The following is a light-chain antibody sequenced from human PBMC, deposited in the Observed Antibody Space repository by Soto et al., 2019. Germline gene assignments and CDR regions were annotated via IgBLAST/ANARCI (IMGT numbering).Light chain of an antibody. J-gene: IGLJ2*01. Sequence: QSALTQPASVSGSPGQSITISCTGTSNDIGGNNYVSWYQHHPGKAPKILIYEAANRPSGVSHRFSGSKSGNTASLTISGLQAEDEADYFCTSYTSTTTLVFGGGTKVTVL. CDR1: SNDIGGNNY. CDR3: TSYTSTTTLV. V-gene: IGLV2-14*01. CDR2: EAA.